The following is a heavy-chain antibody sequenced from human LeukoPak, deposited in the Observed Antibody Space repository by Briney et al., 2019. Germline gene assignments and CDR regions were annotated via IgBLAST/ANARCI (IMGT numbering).Heavy chain of an antibody. V-gene: IGHV4-30-4*01. CDR2: IYYSGST. D-gene: IGHD3-22*01. CDR1: GGSISSGDYY. J-gene: IGHJ2*01. CDR3: AGDLGFYDSSGYKGWYFDL. Sequence: SQTLSLTCTVSGGSISSGDYYWSWIRQPPGKGLEWIGYIYYSGSTYYNPSLRSRVTISVDTSKNQFSLKLNSVTAADTAVYYCAGDLGFYDSSGYKGWYFDLWGGGTLVTVSS.